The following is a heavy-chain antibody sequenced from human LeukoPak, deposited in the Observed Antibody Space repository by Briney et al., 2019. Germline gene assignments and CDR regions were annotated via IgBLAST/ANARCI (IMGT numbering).Heavy chain of an antibody. Sequence: ASVTVSCTASGGTFSSYAISWVRQAPGQGLEWMGGIIPIFGTANYAQKFQGRVTITADESTSTAYMELSSLRSEDTAVYYCARGPDIVVVPAARYYYCYYGMDVWGQGTTVTVSS. V-gene: IGHV1-69*13. D-gene: IGHD2-2*01. CDR2: IIPIFGTA. CDR1: GGTFSSYA. J-gene: IGHJ6*02. CDR3: ARGPDIVVVPAARYYYCYYGMDV.